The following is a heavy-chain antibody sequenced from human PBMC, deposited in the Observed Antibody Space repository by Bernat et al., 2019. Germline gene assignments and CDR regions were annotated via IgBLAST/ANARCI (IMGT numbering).Heavy chain of an antibody. V-gene: IGHV3-15*07. CDR3: KAVVVRNNYYFDS. J-gene: IGHJ4*02. Sequence: EVQLVESGGGLVKPGGSLRLSCAASGFGFSDAWMNWVRQAPGKGLEWVGRIKSKTDGGTTDYAAPVKGTFTISRDDSKNTLYLQMNSLKTEDTAVYYCKAVVVRNNYYFDSWGQGTLVTVSS. CDR2: IKSKTDGGTT. CDR1: GFGFSDAW. D-gene: IGHD2-21*01.